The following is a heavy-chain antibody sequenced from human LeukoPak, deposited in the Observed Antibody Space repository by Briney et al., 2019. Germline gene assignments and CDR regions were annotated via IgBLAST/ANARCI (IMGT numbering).Heavy chain of an antibody. J-gene: IGHJ6*02. CDR3: ASLGYCSGGSCYYGMDV. CDR2: ISGSGGST. D-gene: IGHD2-15*01. CDR1: GFTFSSYA. Sequence: GGSLRLSCAACGFTFSSYAISWVRQAPGKGLEWVSAISGSGGSTYYADSVKGRFTISRDNSKNTLYLQMNSLRAEDTAVYYCASLGYCSGGSCYYGMDVWGQGTTVTVSS. V-gene: IGHV3-23*01.